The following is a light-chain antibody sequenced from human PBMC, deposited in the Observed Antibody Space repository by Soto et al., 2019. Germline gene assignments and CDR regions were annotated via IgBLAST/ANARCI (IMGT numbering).Light chain of an antibody. CDR3: QKYNSAPRT. J-gene: IGKJ1*01. V-gene: IGKV1-27*01. CDR2: AAS. CDR1: QGISND. Sequence: DIQMTQSPSSLSASVGDRVTITCRASQGISNDLAWYQQKPGKVPKLLIYAASTLQSGVPSRFSGSGSGTDFTSTISSLQPEDVATYYCQKYNSAPRTFGQGTKVEIK.